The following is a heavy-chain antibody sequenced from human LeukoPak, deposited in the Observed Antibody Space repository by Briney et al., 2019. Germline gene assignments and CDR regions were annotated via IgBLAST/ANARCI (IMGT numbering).Heavy chain of an antibody. CDR2: IYYSGST. CDR1: GGSISSYY. J-gene: IGHJ4*02. V-gene: IGHV4-59*08. Sequence: SETLSLTCTVSGGSISSYYWSWIRQPPGKGLEWIGYIYYSGSTHYNPSLKSRVTISVDTSKNQFSLKLSSVTAADTAVYYCASQSGSYPPDLDYWGQGTLVTVSS. CDR3: ASQSGSYPPDLDY. D-gene: IGHD1-26*01.